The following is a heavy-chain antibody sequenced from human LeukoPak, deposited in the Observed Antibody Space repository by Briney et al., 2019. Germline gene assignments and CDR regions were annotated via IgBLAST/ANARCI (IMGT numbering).Heavy chain of an antibody. CDR3: ARANAMDV. Sequence: GGSLRLSCAASGFTSSNHWMTWVREAPGTGPEWVANMNQDGSERYYVDSVKGRFTISRDNAKKSLYLQMNSLRLEDAALYYCARANAMDVWGQGTTVTVSS. CDR1: GFTSSNHW. CDR2: MNQDGSER. J-gene: IGHJ6*02. V-gene: IGHV3-7*04.